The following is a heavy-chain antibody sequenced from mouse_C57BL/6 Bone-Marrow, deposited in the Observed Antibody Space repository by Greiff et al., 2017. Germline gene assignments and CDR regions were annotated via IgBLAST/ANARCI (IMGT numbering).Heavy chain of an antibody. CDR1: GYSFTGYY. V-gene: IGHV1-42*01. Sequence: EVKLQESGPELVKPGASVKISCKASGYSFTGYYMNWVQQSPEKSLEWIGEINPSTGGTTYNQKFKAKATLTVDKSSSTAYMQLKSLTSEDSAVYYCARGGGPYWYFDVWGTGTTVTVSS. J-gene: IGHJ1*03. D-gene: IGHD1-1*02. CDR2: INPSTGGT. CDR3: ARGGGPYWYFDV.